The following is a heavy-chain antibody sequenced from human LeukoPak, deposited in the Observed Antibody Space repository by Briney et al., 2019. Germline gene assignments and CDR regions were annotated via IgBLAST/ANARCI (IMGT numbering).Heavy chain of an antibody. CDR3: ARGTTPSPYYFDY. V-gene: IGHV1-69*04. CDR2: IIPILGIA. Sequence: SVKVSCKASGGTFSSYAISWVRQAPGQGLEWMGRIIPILGIANYAQKFQGRVTITADKSTSTAYMELSSLRSEDTAVYYCARGTTPSPYYFDYWGQGTLVTVSS. D-gene: IGHD1-14*01. J-gene: IGHJ4*02. CDR1: GGTFSSYA.